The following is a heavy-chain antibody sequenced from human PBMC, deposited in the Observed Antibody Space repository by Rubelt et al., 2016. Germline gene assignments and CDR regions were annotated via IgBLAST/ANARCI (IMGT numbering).Heavy chain of an antibody. D-gene: IGHD3-3*01. CDR1: GYTFTSYD. V-gene: IGHV1-8*01. J-gene: IGHJ6*02. CDR3: ARLSITIFGVVVYYYGMDV. CDR2: MNPNSGNT. Sequence: QVQLVQSGAEVKKPGASVKVSCKASGYTFTSYDINWVRQATGQGLEWMGWMNPNSGNTGYAQKFQGRGTMTRNTSISTAYMELSSLRSEDTAVYYWARLSITIFGVVVYYYGMDVWGQGTTVTVSS.